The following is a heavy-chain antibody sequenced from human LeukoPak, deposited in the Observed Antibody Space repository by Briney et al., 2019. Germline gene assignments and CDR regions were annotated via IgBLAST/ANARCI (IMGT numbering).Heavy chain of an antibody. CDR1: GGSFSGYY. CDR2: VNLQGST. J-gene: IGHJ4*02. Sequence: PSETLSLTCAVYGGSFSGYYWSWIRQPPGKGLEWIGEVNLQGSTNYNPSLMGRVAISVDKSENHISLQLTSVTAADTAVYYCAREGGPYRPLDYSGQGTLVTVSS. CDR3: AREGGPYRPLDY. V-gene: IGHV4-34*01.